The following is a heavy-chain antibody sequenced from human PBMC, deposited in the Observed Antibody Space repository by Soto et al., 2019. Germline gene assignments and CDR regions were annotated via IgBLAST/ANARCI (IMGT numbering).Heavy chain of an antibody. D-gene: IGHD3-10*01. J-gene: IGHJ4*02. CDR1: GFSVSNKY. V-gene: IGHV3-53*01. Sequence: GGSLRLSCAASGFSVSNKYMNWVRQAPGKGLEWVSVIYSGGGTYYAESVKGRFTISRDNSKNTLYLQMNTLRAEGTAVYYCAREGGSYGPFDCWGQGTLVTVSS. CDR3: AREGGSYGPFDC. CDR2: IYSGGGT.